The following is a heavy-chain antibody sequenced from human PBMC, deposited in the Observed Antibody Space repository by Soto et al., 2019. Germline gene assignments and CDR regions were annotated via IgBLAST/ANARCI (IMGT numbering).Heavy chain of an antibody. J-gene: IGHJ6*02. CDR2: INAGNGNT. Sequence: ASVKVSCKASGYTFTSYAMHWVRQAPGQRLEWMGWINAGNGNTKYSQKFQGRVTITRDTSASTAYMELSSLRSEDTAVYYCASSAAGNYYDYYGMDVWGQGTKVTFSS. D-gene: IGHD6-13*01. CDR1: GYTFTSYA. V-gene: IGHV1-3*01. CDR3: ASSAAGNYYDYYGMDV.